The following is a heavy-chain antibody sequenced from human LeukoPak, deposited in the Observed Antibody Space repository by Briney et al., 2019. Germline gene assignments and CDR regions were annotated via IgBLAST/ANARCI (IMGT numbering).Heavy chain of an antibody. CDR1: GFIFSDAW. Sequence: GGSLRLSCAASGFIFSDAWMNWVRQAPGKGLEWVGRIKSKADGETTDYAAPVQGRFIVSRDDSTATLYLQMNSLQTEDTAVYYCTTGGSVITVTRGYDFWGQGTLVTVSS. CDR2: IKSKADGETT. CDR3: TTGGSVITVTRGYDF. J-gene: IGHJ4*02. V-gene: IGHV3-15*07. D-gene: IGHD4-17*01.